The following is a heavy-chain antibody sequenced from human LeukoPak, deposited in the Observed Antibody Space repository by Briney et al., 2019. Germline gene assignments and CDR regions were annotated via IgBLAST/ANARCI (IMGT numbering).Heavy chain of an antibody. Sequence: ASVKVSCKVSGYTLTELSMHWVRQAPGKGLEWMGGFDPEGGETIYAQKFQGRVTMTEDTSTDTAYMELSSLRSEDTAVYYCATLNLDYYDSSGYFGLWGQGTLVTVSS. CDR1: GYTLTELS. J-gene: IGHJ4*02. CDR2: FDPEGGET. D-gene: IGHD3-22*01. CDR3: ATLNLDYYDSSGYFGL. V-gene: IGHV1-24*01.